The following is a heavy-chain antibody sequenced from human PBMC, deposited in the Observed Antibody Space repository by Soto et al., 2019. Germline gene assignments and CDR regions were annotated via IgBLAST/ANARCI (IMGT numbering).Heavy chain of an antibody. V-gene: IGHV3-33*01. CDR3: ARDMDYYDSSGGYYYYYGMDV. J-gene: IGHJ6*02. CDR2: IWYDGSNK. CDR1: GFTFSSYG. D-gene: IGHD3-22*01. Sequence: QVQLVESGGGVVQPGRSLRLSCAASGFTFSSYGMHWVRQAPGKGLEWVAVIWYDGSNKYYADSVKGRFTISRDNSKNTLYLRMKSLRAEDTAVYYCARDMDYYDSSGGYYYYYGMDVWGQGTTVTVSS.